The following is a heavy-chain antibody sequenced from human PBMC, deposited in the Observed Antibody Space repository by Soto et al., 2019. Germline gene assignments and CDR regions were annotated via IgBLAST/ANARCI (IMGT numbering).Heavy chain of an antibody. CDR2: ISYDGSNT. V-gene: IGHV3-30*03. CDR3: ARDAPPDDY. Sequence: PGGSLRLSCAASGFTFSNYGMHWVRQAPGKGLEWVAVISYDGSNTYYADSVKGRFTISRDNSKNTLYLQMNSLRAEDTAVYYCARDAPPDDYWGQGTLVTVSS. J-gene: IGHJ4*02. CDR1: GFTFSNYG.